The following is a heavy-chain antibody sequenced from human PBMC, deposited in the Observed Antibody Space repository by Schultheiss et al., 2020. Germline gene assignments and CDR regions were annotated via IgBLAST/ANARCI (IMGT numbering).Heavy chain of an antibody. J-gene: IGHJ6*02. V-gene: IGHV3-30-3*01. D-gene: IGHD3-10*01. CDR1: GFTFSSYA. CDR3: ARSYGSGSYFIGYYYYGMDV. CDR2: ISYDGSNK. Sequence: GESLKISCAASGFTFSSYAMHWVRQAPGKGLEWVAVISYDGSNKYYADSVKGRFTISRDNSKNTLYLQMNSLRAEDTAVYYCARSYGSGSYFIGYYYYGMDVWGQGTTVTVSS.